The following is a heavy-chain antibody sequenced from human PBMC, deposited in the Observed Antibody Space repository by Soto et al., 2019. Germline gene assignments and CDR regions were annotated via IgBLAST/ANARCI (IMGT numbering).Heavy chain of an antibody. CDR3: AKEPTYSSGWSPIDY. V-gene: IGHV1-69*04. D-gene: IGHD6-19*01. CDR2: IIPILGIA. J-gene: IGHJ4*02. CDR1: GGTFSSYT. Sequence: SVKVSCKASGGTFSSYTISWVRQAPGQGLEWMGRIIPILGIANYAQKFQGRVTITADKSTSTAYMELSSLRAEDTAVYYCAKEPTYSSGWSPIDYWGQGTLVTVSS.